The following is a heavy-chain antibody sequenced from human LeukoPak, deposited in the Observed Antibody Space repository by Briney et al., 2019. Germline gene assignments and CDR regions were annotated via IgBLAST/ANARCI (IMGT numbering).Heavy chain of an antibody. Sequence: ASVKVSCKASGGTFSSYAISWVRQAPGQGLEWMGWISAYNGNTNYAQKLQGRVTMTTDTSTSTAYMELRSLRSDDTAVYYCARTVYYYDSSGYYYSPSDYWGQGTLVTVSS. CDR2: ISAYNGNT. V-gene: IGHV1-18*01. D-gene: IGHD3-22*01. CDR3: ARTVYYYDSSGYYYSPSDY. J-gene: IGHJ4*02. CDR1: GGTFSSYA.